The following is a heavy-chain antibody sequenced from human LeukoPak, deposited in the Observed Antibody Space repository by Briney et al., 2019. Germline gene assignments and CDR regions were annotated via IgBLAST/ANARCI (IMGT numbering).Heavy chain of an antibody. D-gene: IGHD6-6*01. CDR2: FKSKTSGGTT. V-gene: IGHV3-15*07. J-gene: IGHJ4*02. CDR3: TTYMAARPDNFGF. CDR1: GFTFSNAW. Sequence: GGSLRLSCAASGFTFSNAWMILVRQAAGRGLEWVGRFKSKTSGGTTDYAAPVEGRFTISRDDSKNTLFLQMNSLKTEDTAFYYCTTYMAARPDNFGFWGQGTLVTVSS.